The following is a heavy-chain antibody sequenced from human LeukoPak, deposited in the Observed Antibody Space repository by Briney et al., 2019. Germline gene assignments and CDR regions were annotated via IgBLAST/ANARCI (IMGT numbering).Heavy chain of an antibody. CDR3: ASESGSSWYVRWNAFDI. Sequence: GASVKVSCKASGGTFSSYAISWVRQAPGQGLEWMEGIIPIFGTANYAQKFQGRVTITADESTSTAYMELSSLRSEDTAVYYCASESGSSWYVRWNAFDIWGQGTMVTVSS. V-gene: IGHV1-69*01. CDR1: GGTFSSYA. J-gene: IGHJ3*02. CDR2: IIPIFGTA. D-gene: IGHD6-13*01.